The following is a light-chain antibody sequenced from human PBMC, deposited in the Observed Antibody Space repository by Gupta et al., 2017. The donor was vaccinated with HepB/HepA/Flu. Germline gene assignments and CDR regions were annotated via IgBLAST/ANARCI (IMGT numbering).Light chain of an antibody. CDR1: QGIGND. V-gene: IGKV1-17*01. Sequence: DIQMTQSPSSLSASVGDRVTITCRASQGIGNDLGWYQQKPGKAPKRLIYGASRVQSGVPSRFSGSGSGTXFTLTIXSLQPEDFATYYCLHHSNSPSTFGXGTKVEIK. CDR2: GAS. J-gene: IGKJ1*01. CDR3: LHHSNSPST.